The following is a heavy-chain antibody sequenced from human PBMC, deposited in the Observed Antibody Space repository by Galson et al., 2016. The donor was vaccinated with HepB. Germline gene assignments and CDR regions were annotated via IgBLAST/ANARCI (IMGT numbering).Heavy chain of an antibody. V-gene: IGHV3-23*01. D-gene: IGHD3-22*01. CDR1: GFTFSSYA. CDR2: ISGSGGTT. J-gene: IGHJ5*02. CDR3: ARDRYLASSGRNYLDP. Sequence: SLRLSCAASGFTFSSYAMNWVRQPPGKGLEWVSSISGSGGTTYYADSLKGRFTISRDNSKSTLYLQMNSLRAEDTAVYYCARDRYLASSGRNYLDPWGQGTLVTVSS.